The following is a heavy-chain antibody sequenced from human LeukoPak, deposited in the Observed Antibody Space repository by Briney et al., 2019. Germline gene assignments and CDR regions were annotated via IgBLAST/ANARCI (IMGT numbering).Heavy chain of an antibody. V-gene: IGHV3-30*04. D-gene: IGHD3-10*01. CDR3: AINYYYAFDY. Sequence: PGRSLRLSCAASGFTFSNYAMHWVRQAPGKGLEWVAVISYGGSNKYYTDSVKGRFTISGDSSKNTLYLQMNSLRPEDTAVYYCAINYYYAFDYWGQGTLVTVSS. CDR1: GFTFSNYA. CDR2: ISYGGSNK. J-gene: IGHJ4*02.